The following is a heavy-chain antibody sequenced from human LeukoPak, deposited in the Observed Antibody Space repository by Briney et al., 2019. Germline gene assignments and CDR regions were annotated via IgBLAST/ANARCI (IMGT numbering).Heavy chain of an antibody. CDR1: GGSISSCY. V-gene: IGHV4-4*07. CDR3: ARAYSSGWTYFDY. Sequence: SVPLSLTCTVFGGSISSCYWSWIRKPTGQGLEWIGRIYTSGSTNYNPSLKSRVTMSVDTSKNQFSLKLSSVTAADTAVYYCARAYSSGWTYFDYWGQGTLVTVSS. J-gene: IGHJ4*02. CDR2: IYTSGST. D-gene: IGHD6-19*01.